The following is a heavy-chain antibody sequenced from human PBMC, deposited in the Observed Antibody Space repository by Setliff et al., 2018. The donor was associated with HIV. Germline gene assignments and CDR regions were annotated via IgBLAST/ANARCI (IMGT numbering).Heavy chain of an antibody. V-gene: IGHV3-23*01. D-gene: IGHD6-19*01. J-gene: IGHJ1*01. CDR2: ISGSGGST. CDR3: ARSSQWLVGGYFHH. Sequence: GGSLRLSCAASGFTFSSYAMNWVRQTPGKGLEWVSGISGSGGSTFYEDSVKGRFIISRDNSNNMLHLQMNSLRVEDTAIYYCARSSQWLVGGYFHHWGQGTLVTVSS. CDR1: GFTFSSYA.